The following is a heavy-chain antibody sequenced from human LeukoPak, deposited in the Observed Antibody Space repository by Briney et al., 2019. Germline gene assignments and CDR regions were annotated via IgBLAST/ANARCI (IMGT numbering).Heavy chain of an antibody. J-gene: IGHJ5*02. Sequence: GASVKVSCKASGYTFTGYYMQWVRQAPGQGLEWMGWINPNSGGTNYAQKFQGRVTMTRDTSISTAYMELSRLRSYDTAVYYCAILIPPGSRLSNWFDPWGQGTLVTVSS. V-gene: IGHV1-2*02. D-gene: IGHD1-26*01. CDR2: INPNSGGT. CDR1: GYTFTGYY. CDR3: AILIPPGSRLSNWFDP.